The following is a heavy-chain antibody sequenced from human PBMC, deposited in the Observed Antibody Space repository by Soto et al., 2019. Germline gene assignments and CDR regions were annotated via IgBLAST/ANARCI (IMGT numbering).Heavy chain of an antibody. Sequence: GGSLRLSCAASGFTFKNYAMSWVRQAPGKGLEWVSTFSGSIDNRYYADSVKGRFTISRDNSKNTLCLQMNTLRAEDTAIYYCAKRDSSGSFYFDYWGQGTLVTVSS. J-gene: IGHJ4*02. CDR3: AKRDSSGSFYFDY. CDR1: GFTFKNYA. CDR2: FSGSIDNR. D-gene: IGHD6-19*01. V-gene: IGHV3-23*01.